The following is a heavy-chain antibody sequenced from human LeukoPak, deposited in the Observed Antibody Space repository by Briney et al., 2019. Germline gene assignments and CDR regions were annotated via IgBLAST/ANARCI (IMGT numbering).Heavy chain of an antibody. Sequence: GGSLRLSCAASGFTFSSYAMSWVRQAPGKGLEWVSAISGSVSSTYYADSVKGRFTISRDNSKNTLYLQMNSLRAEDTAVYYCAKSCSGGSCYFDYWGQGTQVTVSS. J-gene: IGHJ4*02. CDR2: ISGSVSST. CDR1: GFTFSSYA. CDR3: AKSCSGGSCYFDY. D-gene: IGHD2-15*01. V-gene: IGHV3-23*01.